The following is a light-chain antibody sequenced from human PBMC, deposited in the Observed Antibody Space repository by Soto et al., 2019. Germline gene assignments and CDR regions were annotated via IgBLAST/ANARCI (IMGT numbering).Light chain of an antibody. CDR3: MQGTHWPIT. J-gene: IGKJ5*01. CDR1: QSLVHSDGIAY. CDR2: KVS. V-gene: IGKV2-30*02. Sequence: VVMTQSPLSLPVTLGQPSSISCRSNQSLVHSDGIAYFSWFQQRPGRSPRXXXYKVSNRDSGVPARFRGSGSGTDFALKISRVAAEDVGLYYCMQGTHWPITFGQGTRLEIK.